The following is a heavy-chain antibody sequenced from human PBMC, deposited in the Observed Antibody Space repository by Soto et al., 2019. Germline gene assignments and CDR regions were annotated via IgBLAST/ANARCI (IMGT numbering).Heavy chain of an antibody. CDR3: ARDPLEGNWFDP. Sequence: QLQLQESGSGLVRPSQTLSLTCAFSGGSISSGGYSWNWIRQPPGKGLEWIGYIYHSGSTLSNPSLQSRVTISVDKSKNQFSLKLSSVTAADTAVYYCARDPLEGNWFDPWGQGTLVTVSS. CDR1: GGSISSGGYS. J-gene: IGHJ5*02. V-gene: IGHV4-30-2*01. CDR2: IYHSGST.